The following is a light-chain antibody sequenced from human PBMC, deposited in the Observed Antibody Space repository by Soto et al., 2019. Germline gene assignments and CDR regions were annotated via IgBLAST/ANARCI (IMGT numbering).Light chain of an antibody. J-gene: IGKJ2*01. Sequence: EIVLTQSPGTLSLSPGERATLSCRASQSVSNSYLAWYQQKPGQAPRLLIYDASNRATGIPDRFSGSGSGTDFTLTISRLEPEDFAVYYCQQYGSSPPDTFGQGTKLEMK. CDR1: QSVSNSY. CDR3: QQYGSSPPDT. CDR2: DAS. V-gene: IGKV3-20*01.